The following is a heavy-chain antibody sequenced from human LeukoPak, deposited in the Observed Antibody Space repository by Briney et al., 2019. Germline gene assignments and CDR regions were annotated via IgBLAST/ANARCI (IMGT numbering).Heavy chain of an antibody. CDR2: IKQDGSEK. CDR1: GFTFSSYW. D-gene: IGHD6-19*01. Sequence: GGSLRLSCAASGFTFSSYWMSWVRQAPEKGLEWVANIKQDGSEKYYVDSVKGRFTISRDNAKNSLYLQMNSLRAEDTAVYYCARNEPGIAVAAVDAFDIWGQGTMVTVSS. V-gene: IGHV3-7*01. J-gene: IGHJ3*02. CDR3: ARNEPGIAVAAVDAFDI.